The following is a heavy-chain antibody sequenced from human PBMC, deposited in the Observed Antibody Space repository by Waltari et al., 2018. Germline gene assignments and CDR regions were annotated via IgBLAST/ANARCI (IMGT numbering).Heavy chain of an antibody. CDR1: GYTCTDYY. CDR3: ARTTTTKSLDY. Sequence: EVQLVQSGAEVKKPGATVKISCKASGYTCTDYYMHWVQQAPGKGLEWVGRIEPQDGETKYADKFQGRATITADTSIDTFYMELTRLRSEDTAVFYCARTTTTKSLDYWGQGTLVTVSS. J-gene: IGHJ4*02. CDR2: IEPQDGET. V-gene: IGHV1-69-2*01. D-gene: IGHD1-7*01.